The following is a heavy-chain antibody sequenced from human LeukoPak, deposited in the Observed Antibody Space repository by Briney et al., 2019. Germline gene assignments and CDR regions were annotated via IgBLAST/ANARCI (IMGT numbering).Heavy chain of an antibody. V-gene: IGHV3-30*04. CDR3: ASGYSGYEHIDY. J-gene: IGHJ4*02. CDR2: ISYDGSNK. D-gene: IGHD5-12*01. CDR1: GFTFSSYA. Sequence: PGGSLRLSCAASGFTFSSYAMHWVRQAPGKGLEWVAVISYDGSNKYYADSVKGRFTISRDNSKNTLYLQMNSLRAEDTAVYYCASGYSGYEHIDYWGQGTLVTVSS.